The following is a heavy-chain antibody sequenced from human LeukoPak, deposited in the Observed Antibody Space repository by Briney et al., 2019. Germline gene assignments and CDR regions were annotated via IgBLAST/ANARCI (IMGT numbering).Heavy chain of an antibody. CDR2: IYNSGST. Sequence: SETLSLTCTVSGGSISNSYWTWIRQPPGKGLEWIGYIYNSGSTNYNPSLKSRITISLDTSKSQFSLKLRSVTAADTAIYYCARATTMILQYWGQGTLVTASS. CDR3: ARATTMILQY. D-gene: IGHD3-22*01. J-gene: IGHJ4*02. CDR1: GGSISNSY. V-gene: IGHV4-59*01.